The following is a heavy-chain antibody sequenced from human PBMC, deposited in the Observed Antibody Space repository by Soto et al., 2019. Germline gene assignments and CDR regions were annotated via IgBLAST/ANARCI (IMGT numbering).Heavy chain of an antibody. V-gene: IGHV4-34*02. J-gene: IGHJ5*02. CDR3: SRGKDAYKGGRT. Sequence: QVQLQQWGAGLLKPSETLSLTCAVYDESLSDTYYTWTRQPPGKGLEWIGEIHPRGSTYYNPSLKTRVTLAQDTSKKQFSLNFISVTAADTTESYCSRGKDAYKGGRTWGQGTLVTVSS. CDR2: IHPRGST. CDR1: DESLSDTY. D-gene: IGHD1-1*01.